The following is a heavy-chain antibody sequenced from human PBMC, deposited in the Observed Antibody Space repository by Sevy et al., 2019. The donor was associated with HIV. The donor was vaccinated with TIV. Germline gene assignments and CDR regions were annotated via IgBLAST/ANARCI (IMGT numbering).Heavy chain of an antibody. J-gene: IGHJ3*02. Sequence: GESLKISCKGFGYTFTSYWIGWVHQMPGKGLEWMGIIHPGNSDARYSQYFQGQVTISADKSITTAYLQLGSLKASDTAMYYCASLSSGNYGLGIFDIWGQGTMVTVSS. V-gene: IGHV5-51*07. D-gene: IGHD1-26*01. CDR1: GYTFTSYW. CDR3: ASLSSGNYGLGIFDI. CDR2: IHPGNSDA.